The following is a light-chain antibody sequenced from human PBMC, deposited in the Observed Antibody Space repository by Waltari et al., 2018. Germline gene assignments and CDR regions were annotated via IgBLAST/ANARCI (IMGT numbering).Light chain of an antibody. CDR1: QTVSSN. CDR2: GAS. J-gene: IGKJ2*01. Sequence: ERGMTQSPATLSVSPGERATLSCRASQTVSSNLAWYQQKPVQAPRLLIYGASTRATGIPARFSGSGSGTEFTLTISSLQSEDFAVYYCQQYNNWPGYTFGQGTKLEIK. V-gene: IGKV3-15*01. CDR3: QQYNNWPGYT.